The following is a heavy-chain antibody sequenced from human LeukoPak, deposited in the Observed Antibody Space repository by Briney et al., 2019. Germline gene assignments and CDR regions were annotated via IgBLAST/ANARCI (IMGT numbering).Heavy chain of an antibody. D-gene: IGHD6-6*01. Sequence: GGSLRLSCAASGFTVSSNYMSWVRQAPGKGLEWVSVIYSGGSTYYADSVKGRFTISRDNSKNTLYLQMNSLRAEDTAVYYCARVQGGAARREGYYFDYWGQGTLVTVSS. CDR2: IYSGGST. CDR3: ARVQGGAARREGYYFDY. J-gene: IGHJ4*02. CDR1: GFTVSSNY. V-gene: IGHV3-53*01.